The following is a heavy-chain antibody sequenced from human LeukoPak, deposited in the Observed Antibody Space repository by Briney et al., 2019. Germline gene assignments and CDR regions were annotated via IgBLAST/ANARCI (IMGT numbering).Heavy chain of an antibody. D-gene: IGHD3-3*01. J-gene: IGHJ4*02. V-gene: IGHV4-61*02. CDR1: GGSISSGSYY. CDR3: ARMYYDFWSGYYGGIDY. Sequence: SETLSLTCTVSGGSISSGSYYWSWIRQPAGKGLEWIGRIYTSGSTNYNPSLKSRVTISVDTSKNQFSLKLSSATAADTAVYYCARMYYDFWSGYYGGIDYWGQGTLVTVSS. CDR2: IYTSGST.